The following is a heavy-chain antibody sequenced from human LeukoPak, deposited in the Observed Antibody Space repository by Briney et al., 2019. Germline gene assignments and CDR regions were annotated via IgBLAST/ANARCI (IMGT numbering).Heavy chain of an antibody. CDR2: ISDDGSST. V-gene: IGHV3-74*01. J-gene: IGHJ4*02. Sequence: PGGSLRLSCAASGFTFSTYWMYWVRRAPGKGLVWVSRISDDGSSTSYADSVKGRFTMSRDNAKNTLNLQMNSLRAEDTAVYYCARDGSSGWYDGYFDYWGQGTLVTVSS. CDR3: ARDGSSGWYDGYFDY. CDR1: GFTFSTYW. D-gene: IGHD6-19*01.